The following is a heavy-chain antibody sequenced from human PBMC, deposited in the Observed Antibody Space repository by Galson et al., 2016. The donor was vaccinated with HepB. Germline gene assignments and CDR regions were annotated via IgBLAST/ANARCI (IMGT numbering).Heavy chain of an antibody. CDR3: ARSPPGTPVTAVTGPPMFYYYMDV. J-gene: IGHJ6*03. Sequence: SVKVSCKASGGTFNSYGISWVRQAPGQGLEWMGGIIPLFGTAKYVQKFQGRVTITADKSTSTAYMELSNLTSEDTAVYYCARSPPGTPVTAVTGPPMFYYYMDVWGKGTTVTVSS. D-gene: IGHD6-19*01. CDR1: GGTFNSYG. CDR2: IIPLFGTA. V-gene: IGHV1-69*06.